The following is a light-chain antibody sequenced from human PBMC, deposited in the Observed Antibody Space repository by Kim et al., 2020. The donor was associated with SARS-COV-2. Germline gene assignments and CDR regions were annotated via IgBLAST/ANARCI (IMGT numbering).Light chain of an antibody. CDR2: GAS. V-gene: IGKV3-15*01. J-gene: IGKJ1*01. Sequence: EIVMTQSPATLSVSPGERATLSCRASQSVSSNLAWYQQKPGQAPRLLIYGASTRATGIPARFSGSGSGTGFTLTISSLQSEDFAVYYCKQYNNLPPWTFGQGTKVDIK. CDR3: KQYNNLPPWT. CDR1: QSVSSN.